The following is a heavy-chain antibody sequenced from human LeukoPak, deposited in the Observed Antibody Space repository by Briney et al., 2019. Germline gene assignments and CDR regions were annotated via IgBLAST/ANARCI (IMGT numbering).Heavy chain of an antibody. CDR3: AREAAAGGDYFDY. D-gene: IGHD6-13*01. CDR1: GGSISSSNW. J-gene: IGHJ4*02. Sequence: SETLSLTCAVSGGSISSSNWWSWVRQPPGKGLEWIGEIYHSGSTNYNPSLNSRVTISVDKSKNQFSLKLSSVTAADTAVYYCAREAAAGGDYFDYWGQGTLVTVSS. V-gene: IGHV4-4*02. CDR2: IYHSGST.